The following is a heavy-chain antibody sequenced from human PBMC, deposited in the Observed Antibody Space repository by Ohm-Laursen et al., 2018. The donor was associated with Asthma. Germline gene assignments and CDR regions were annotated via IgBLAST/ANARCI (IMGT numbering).Heavy chain of an antibody. Sequence: SLRLSCAASGFTFSSYSMNWVRQAPGKGLEWVSYISSSSSTIYYADSVKGRFTISRDNAKNSLYLQMNSLRDEDTAVYYCAREWYYYDSSGYLFDYWGQGTLVTVSS. J-gene: IGHJ4*02. D-gene: IGHD3-22*01. CDR3: AREWYYYDSSGYLFDY. CDR1: GFTFSSYS. CDR2: ISSSSSTI. V-gene: IGHV3-48*02.